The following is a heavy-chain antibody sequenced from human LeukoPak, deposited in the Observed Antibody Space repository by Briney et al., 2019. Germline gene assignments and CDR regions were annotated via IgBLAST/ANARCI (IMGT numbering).Heavy chain of an antibody. CDR1: GFTFGDSA. CDR2: IRSNAYGGTT. CDR3: TRAHNDYIWGSLSCACDI. V-gene: IGHV3-49*04. D-gene: IGHD3-16*01. J-gene: IGHJ3*02. Sequence: PGGSLRLSCTASGFTFGDSAMSWVRQAPGKGLEWVGFIRSNAYGGTTEYAASVKGRFSISRDDSKSIAYLEMNSLRTEDTGIYYCTRAHNDYIWGSLSCACDIWGRGTTVSVSS.